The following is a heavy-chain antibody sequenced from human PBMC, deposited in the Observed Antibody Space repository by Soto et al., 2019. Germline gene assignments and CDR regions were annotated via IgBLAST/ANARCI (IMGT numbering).Heavy chain of an antibody. CDR1: GGSVSSGSYY. V-gene: IGHV4-61*01. CDR3: ARFRTGKSVG. CDR2: IYYSGST. D-gene: IGHD4-17*01. Sequence: PSETLSLTCTVSGGSVSSGSYYWSWIRQPPGKGLEWIGYIYYSGSTNYNPSLKSRVTISVDTSKNQFSLKLSSVTAADTAVYYCARFRTGKSVGWGQGTLVTVSS. J-gene: IGHJ4*02.